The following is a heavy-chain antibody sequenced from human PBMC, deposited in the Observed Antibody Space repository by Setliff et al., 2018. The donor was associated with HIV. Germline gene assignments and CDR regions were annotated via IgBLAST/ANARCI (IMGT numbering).Heavy chain of an antibody. D-gene: IGHD6-19*01. CDR2: IYYTGNT. Sequence: LSLTCTVSGDSISSGGYYWSWIRQSPGKGLEWIGSIYYTGNTYYNLSLTSRVTISLDTSKNLFFLTVRSVTAADTGIYYCARLGSGWNWVTRIDYWGRGTLVTVSS. V-gene: IGHV4-39*02. J-gene: IGHJ4*02. CDR1: GDSISSGGYY. CDR3: ARLGSGWNWVTRIDY.